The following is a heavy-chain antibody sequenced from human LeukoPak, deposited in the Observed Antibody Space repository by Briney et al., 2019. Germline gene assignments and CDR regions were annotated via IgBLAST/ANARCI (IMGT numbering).Heavy chain of an antibody. J-gene: IGHJ4*02. CDR1: GGSISSGGYY. CDR3: ASGVTTFAY. V-gene: IGHV4-39*07. Sequence: SESLSLTCTVSGGSISSGGYYWSWIRQPPGKGLEWIGEINHSGSTNYNPSLKSRVTISVDTSKNQFSLKLSSVTAADTAVYYCASGVTTFAYWGQGTLVTVSS. D-gene: IGHD4-17*01. CDR2: INHSGST.